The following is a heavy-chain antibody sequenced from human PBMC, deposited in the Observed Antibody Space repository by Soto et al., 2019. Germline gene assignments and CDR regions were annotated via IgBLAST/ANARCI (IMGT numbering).Heavy chain of an antibody. V-gene: IGHV3-15*01. CDR1: GGPISSYY. D-gene: IGHD2-2*01. CDR2: IYYSGTT. J-gene: IGHJ3*02. CDR3: TTDRTWNCSSTSCYSYDFWSGSEDAFDI. Sequence: PSETLSLTCTVSGGPISSYYWSWIRQPPVNGLEWIGYIYYSGTTDYAAPVKGRFTISRDDSKNTLYLQMNSLKTEDTAVYYCTTDRTWNCSSTSCYSYDFWSGSEDAFDIWGQGTMVTVSS.